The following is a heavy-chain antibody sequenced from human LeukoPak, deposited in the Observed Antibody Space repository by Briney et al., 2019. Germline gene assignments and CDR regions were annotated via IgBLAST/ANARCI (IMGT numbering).Heavy chain of an antibody. Sequence: TPSETLSLTCAVSGYSISSGYYWGSIRQPPGKGLEWIGSIYHSGSTYYNPSLKSRVTISVDTSKNQFSLKLSSVTAADTAVYYCASLDIVVVPAAIGWFDPWGQGTLVTVSS. CDR1: GYSISSGYY. CDR3: ASLDIVVVPAAIGWFDP. D-gene: IGHD2-2*01. J-gene: IGHJ5*02. V-gene: IGHV4-38-2*01. CDR2: IYHSGST.